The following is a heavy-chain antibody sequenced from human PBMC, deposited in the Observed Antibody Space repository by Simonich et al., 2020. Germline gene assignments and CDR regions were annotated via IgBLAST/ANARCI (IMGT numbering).Heavy chain of an antibody. CDR2: INHSGIS. J-gene: IGHJ3*02. V-gene: IGHV4-34*01. CDR1: GGSFSGYY. Sequence: QVQLQQWGAGLLKPSETLSLTCAVSGGSFSGYYWGWIRQPPGKGLELIGEINHSGISTYHLPIKRRVTLAAETSKNQFSLKMSSVTAAETAVYYCARGKGWKNAFDIWGQGTMVTVSS. D-gene: IGHD1-1*01. CDR3: ARGKGWKNAFDI.